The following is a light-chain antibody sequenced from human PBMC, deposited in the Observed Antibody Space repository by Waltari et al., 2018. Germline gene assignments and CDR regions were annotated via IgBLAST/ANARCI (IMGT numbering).Light chain of an antibody. J-gene: IGLJ2*01. CDR1: SRNIVASNY. CDR3: CSYEGIYTFGV. CDR2: DVS. V-gene: IGLV2-11*01. Sequence: QSALTQPRSVSATPGQSVTISSIGTSRNIVASNYVPWYQRHPGKAPKPQFYDVSKRPSGVPDRFSVSKSGNPASLTISGLQGEDEADYYCCSYEGIYTFGVFGGGTK.